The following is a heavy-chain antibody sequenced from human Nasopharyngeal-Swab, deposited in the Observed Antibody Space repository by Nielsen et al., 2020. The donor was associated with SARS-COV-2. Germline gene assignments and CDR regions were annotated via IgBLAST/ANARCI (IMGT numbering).Heavy chain of an antibody. D-gene: IGHD3-16*01. CDR3: ATGGRSAFEI. V-gene: IGHV3-74*01. J-gene: IGHJ3*02. CDR2: IINDETTT. CDR1: GFTFSRYW. Sequence: GESLKISGAASGFTFSRYWMHWVRQVPGKGLVWVSRIINDETTTRYADSVKGRFTISRDNAKNTLYLQMNSLRAEDTAVYFCATGGRSAFEIWGQGTMVTVSS.